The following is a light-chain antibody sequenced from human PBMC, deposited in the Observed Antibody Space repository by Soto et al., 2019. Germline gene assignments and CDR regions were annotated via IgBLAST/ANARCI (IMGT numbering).Light chain of an antibody. J-gene: IGLJ2*01. CDR1: SSDAGGYNY. CDR3: SSYTSASTYVL. V-gene: IGLV2-14*03. Sequence: QSALTQPASVSGSPGQSITISCTRTSSDAGGYNYVSWYQQYPGKVPKLIIYEVTNRPSGVSDRFSGSKSGNTASLTISGLQADDEADYYCSSYTSASTYVLFGGGTKLTVL. CDR2: EVT.